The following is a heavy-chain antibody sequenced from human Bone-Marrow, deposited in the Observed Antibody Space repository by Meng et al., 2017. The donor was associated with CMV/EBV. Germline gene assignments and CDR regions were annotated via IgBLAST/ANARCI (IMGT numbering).Heavy chain of an antibody. CDR2: VSGSGGST. CDR1: GFIFSSYG. CDR3: AKSRLGDY. J-gene: IGHJ4*02. D-gene: IGHD7-27*01. V-gene: IGHV3-23*01. Sequence: LRLSFAASGFIFSSYGMSWVRQAPGKGLEWVSTVSGSGGSTYYADSVKGRFTISRDNSKNTLYLQMNSLRAEDTAIYYCAKSRLGDYWGQGTLVTVSS.